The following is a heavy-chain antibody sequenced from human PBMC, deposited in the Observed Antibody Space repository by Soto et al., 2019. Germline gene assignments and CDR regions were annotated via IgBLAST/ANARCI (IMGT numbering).Heavy chain of an antibody. CDR2: IYWDDDK. Sequence: QITLNESGPTPVKPRQTLTLTCTFSGFSLTTSGVGVGWIRQSPGKPPHWLALIYWDDDKRYSPFLKSRLTITKEASKNHLVLTMADLDPADTATYYCAHRVLRTVFGLVTTTAIYFDFWGQGTPVAVSS. CDR3: AHRVLRTVFGLVTTTAIYFDF. CDR1: GFSLTTSGVG. D-gene: IGHD3-3*01. J-gene: IGHJ4*02. V-gene: IGHV2-5*02.